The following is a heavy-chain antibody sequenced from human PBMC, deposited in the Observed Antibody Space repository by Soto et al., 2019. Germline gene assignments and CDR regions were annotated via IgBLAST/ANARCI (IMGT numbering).Heavy chain of an antibody. J-gene: IGHJ5*02. D-gene: IGHD2-8*01. V-gene: IGHV4-59*01. CDR1: GGSISHYY. Sequence: LTCTVSGGSISHYYWSRIRQSPGKGLEWIGYAYYSGSTDYNPSLKSRVTMSVDTSKNQVSLKLNSVTTADTAVYYCARDRSTYGGGGTGEVKENWFDPWGPGTLVTVSS. CDR2: AYYSGST. CDR3: ARDRSTYGGGGTGEVKENWFDP.